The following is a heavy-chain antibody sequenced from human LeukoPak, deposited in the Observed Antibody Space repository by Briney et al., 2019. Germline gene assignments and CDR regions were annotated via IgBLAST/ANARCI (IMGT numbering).Heavy chain of an antibody. CDR2: ISSSGSYI. CDR1: GFAFSSYS. D-gene: IGHD3-16*01. CDR3: ARGQPIRYDY. V-gene: IGHV3-21*01. J-gene: IGHJ4*02. Sequence: GGSLRLSCAASGFAFSSYSMSWVRQAPGKGLEWVSSISSSGSYISYADSVKGRFTISRDNAKNSLYLQMNSLRAEDTAVYYCARGQPIRYDYWGQGTLVTVSS.